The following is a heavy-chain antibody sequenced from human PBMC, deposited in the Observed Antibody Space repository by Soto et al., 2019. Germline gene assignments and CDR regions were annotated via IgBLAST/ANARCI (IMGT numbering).Heavy chain of an antibody. J-gene: IGHJ4*02. Sequence: GGSLRLSCAASGFTFSSYSMNLARQAQGKGLEWVSYISSSSSTIYYADSVKGRFTISRDNAKNSLYLQMNSLRDDDTAVYYCARGPRTYSSSWYPDYWGQGTLVTVSS. D-gene: IGHD6-13*01. CDR1: GFTFSSYS. CDR3: ARGPRTYSSSWYPDY. V-gene: IGHV3-48*02. CDR2: ISSSSSTI.